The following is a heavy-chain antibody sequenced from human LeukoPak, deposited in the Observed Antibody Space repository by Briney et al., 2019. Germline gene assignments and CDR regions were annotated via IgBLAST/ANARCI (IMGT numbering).Heavy chain of an antibody. J-gene: IGHJ4*02. D-gene: IGHD3-22*01. CDR3: ATVRGYYDSSGPYYFNY. V-gene: IGHV3-64*01. CDR1: GFTFSNYA. CDR2: ISRNGGST. Sequence: GGSLRLSCAASGFTFSNYAMHWVRQAPGKGLEYVSAISRNGGSTYYANSVKGRFTISRDNSKNSLYLRMNSLRAEDTAVYYCATVRGYYDSSGPYYFNYWGRGTLVTVSS.